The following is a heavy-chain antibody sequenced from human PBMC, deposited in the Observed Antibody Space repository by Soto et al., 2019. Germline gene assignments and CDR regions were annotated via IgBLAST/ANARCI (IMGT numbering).Heavy chain of an antibody. J-gene: IGHJ4*02. V-gene: IGHV4-34*01. D-gene: IGHD1-26*01. CDR1: GGSFSGYY. CDR2: INHSGST. Sequence: SETLSLTCAVYGGSFSGYYWSWIRQPPGKGLEWIGEINHSGSTNYNPSLKSRVTISVDTSKNQFSLKLSSVTAADTAVYYCARVLVGATDYWGQGTLVTVSS. CDR3: ARVLVGATDY.